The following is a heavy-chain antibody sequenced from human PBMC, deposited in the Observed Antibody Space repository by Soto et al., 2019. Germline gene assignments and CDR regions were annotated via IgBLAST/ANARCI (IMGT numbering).Heavy chain of an antibody. J-gene: IGHJ6*02. V-gene: IGHV4-31*03. CDR1: GGSISSGGYY. CDR2: IYYSGST. CDR3: ASLSRTKTYGGYYYYGMDV. Sequence: PSETLSLTCTVSGGSISSGGYYWSWIRQHPGKDLERIGYIYYSGSTYYNPSLKSRVTISVDTSKNQFSLKLSSVTAADTAVYYCASLSRTKTYGGYYYYGMDVWGQGTTVTVSS. D-gene: IGHD2-2*01.